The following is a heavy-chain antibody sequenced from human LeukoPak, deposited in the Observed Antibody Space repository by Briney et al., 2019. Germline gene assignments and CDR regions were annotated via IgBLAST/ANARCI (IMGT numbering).Heavy chain of an antibody. Sequence: GRSLRLSCAASGFTFDDYAMHWVRQAPRKGLEWVSGITWNSDNIEYADSVKGRFTISRDNAKNSLYLQMNSLRAEDTAVYYCARGRVGQWLVDAFDIWGQGTMVTVSS. CDR2: ITWNSDNI. CDR1: GFTFDDYA. D-gene: IGHD6-19*01. V-gene: IGHV3-9*01. J-gene: IGHJ3*02. CDR3: ARGRVGQWLVDAFDI.